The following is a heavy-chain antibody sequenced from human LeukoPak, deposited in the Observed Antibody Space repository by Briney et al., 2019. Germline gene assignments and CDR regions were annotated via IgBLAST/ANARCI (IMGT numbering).Heavy chain of an antibody. V-gene: IGHV3-7*03. CDR2: IKQDGSEK. CDR1: GFTFSSYW. D-gene: IGHD2-21*01. CDR3: SRDGPQGDQSGFDI. J-gene: IGHJ3*02. Sequence: GGSLRLSCAASGFTFSSYWMSWVRQAPGKGLEWVANIKQDGSEKNYVDSVKSRFTISRDNAKNSLDLHMNNLKTEDTAVYYCSRDGPQGDQSGFDIWGQGTMVSVSS.